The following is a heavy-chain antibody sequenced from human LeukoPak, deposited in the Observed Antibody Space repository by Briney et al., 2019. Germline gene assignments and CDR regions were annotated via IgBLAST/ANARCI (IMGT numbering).Heavy chain of an antibody. CDR2: IYSGGST. CDR1: GFTVTTNY. Sequence: GGSLRLSWAASGFTVTTNYVSWVRQAPGKGLEWVSVIYSGGSTYYADSVKGRFTISRHNSKNTLYLQMDSLRDEDTAVYYCARGDFWSGYYTGLYWGQGTLVTVSS. J-gene: IGHJ4*02. CDR3: ARGDFWSGYYTGLY. D-gene: IGHD3-3*01. V-gene: IGHV3-53*04.